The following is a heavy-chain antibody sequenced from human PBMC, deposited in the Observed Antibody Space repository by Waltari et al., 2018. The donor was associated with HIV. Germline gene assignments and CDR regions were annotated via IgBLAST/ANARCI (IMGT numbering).Heavy chain of an antibody. CDR2: INSDTGSP. D-gene: IGHD1-26*01. CDR3: ARDGGRSRAFDY. Sequence: QVQLVQSGSGLKRPGALVKLSCKASGYTFTKNSINWVRQAPGQGLEWMGWINSDTGSPTYAQGFTGQFVFSLDTSVSTAYLQITSLKAEDTAVYYCARDGGRSRAFDYWGQGTLVTVSS. J-gene: IGHJ4*02. CDR1: GYTFTKNS. V-gene: IGHV7-4-1*02.